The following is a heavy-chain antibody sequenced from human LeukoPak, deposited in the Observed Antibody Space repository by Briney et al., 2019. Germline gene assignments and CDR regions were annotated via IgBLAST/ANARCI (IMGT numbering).Heavy chain of an antibody. CDR3: ARHSKPSGYSLGY. J-gene: IGHJ4*02. V-gene: IGHV4-30-2*03. D-gene: IGHD5-18*01. CDR1: GGSISSGGYY. Sequence: PSQTLSLTCTVSGGSISSGGYYWSWIRQPPGKGLEWIGYISYSGITNYNPSLKSRVTISVDTSKNQFSLKLSSVTAADTAVYYCARHSKPSGYSLGYWGQGTLVTVSS. CDR2: ISYSGIT.